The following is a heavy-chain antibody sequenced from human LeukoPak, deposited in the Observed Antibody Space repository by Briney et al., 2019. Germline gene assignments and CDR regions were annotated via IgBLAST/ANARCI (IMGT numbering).Heavy chain of an antibody. J-gene: IGHJ3*02. V-gene: IGHV3-48*03. Sequence: GGSLRLSCAASGFIFSSYEMSWVRQAPGKGLEWVSYISSSGRTMYYADSVKGRFTVSRDNAKNSLYLQMNSLRVEDTAVYHCARGASVVAGSDDAFDIWGQGTMVTVSS. CDR2: ISSSGRTM. CDR3: ARGASVVAGSDDAFDI. D-gene: IGHD6-19*01. CDR1: GFIFSSYE.